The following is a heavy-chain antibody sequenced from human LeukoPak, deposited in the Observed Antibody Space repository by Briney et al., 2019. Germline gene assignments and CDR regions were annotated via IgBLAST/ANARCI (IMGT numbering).Heavy chain of an antibody. V-gene: IGHV4-59*08. J-gene: IGHJ4*02. CDR2: IYYSGST. D-gene: IGHD6-13*01. Sequence: RASETLSLTCTVSGGSISSYYWSWIRQPPGKGLEWIGYIYYSGSTNYNPSLKSRVTISVDTPKNQFSLKLSSVTAADTAVYYCASRAAAGSFDYWGQGTLVTVSS. CDR3: ASRAAAGSFDY. CDR1: GGSISSYY.